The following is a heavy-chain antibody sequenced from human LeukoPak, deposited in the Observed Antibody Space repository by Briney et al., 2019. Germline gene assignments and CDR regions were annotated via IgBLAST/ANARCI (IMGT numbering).Heavy chain of an antibody. Sequence: GGSLRLSCAASGFTFDDYAMHWVRQAPGKGLEWVSGISWNSGSIGYADSVKGRFTISRDNAKNSLYLQMNSLRAEDTALYYCAKDKDWNYYYYYMDVWGKGTTVTVPS. V-gene: IGHV3-9*01. CDR2: ISWNSGSI. D-gene: IGHD3/OR15-3a*01. CDR3: AKDKDWNYYYYYMDV. CDR1: GFTFDDYA. J-gene: IGHJ6*03.